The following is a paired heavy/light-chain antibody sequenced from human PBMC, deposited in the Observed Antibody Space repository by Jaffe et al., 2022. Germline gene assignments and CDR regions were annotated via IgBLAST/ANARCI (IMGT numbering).Light chain of an antibody. V-gene: IGLV3-25*03. Sequence: SYELTQPPSVSVSPGQTARITCSGDALPKQYAYWYQQKPGQAPVVVIYKDSERPSGIPERFSGSSSGTTVTLTISGVQAEDEADYYCQSADSSGTLHVVFGGGTKLTVL. CDR3: QSADSSGTLHVV. CDR2: KDS. J-gene: IGLJ2*01. CDR1: ALPKQY.
Heavy chain of an antibody. CDR2: LYTSGTT. J-gene: IGHJ3*01. CDR3: ARAGSYDSSLGLMGFDL. V-gene: IGHV4-61*02. D-gene: IGHD3-22*01. CDR1: GGSISSGSYY. Sequence: QVQLQESGPGLVKPSQTLSLTCTVSGGSISSGSYYWSWIRQPAGKGLEWIGRLYTSGTTNYNPSLESRVTISVDTSKNQFSLKLTSVTAADTAVYYCARAGSYDSSLGLMGFDLWGQGTMVTVSS.